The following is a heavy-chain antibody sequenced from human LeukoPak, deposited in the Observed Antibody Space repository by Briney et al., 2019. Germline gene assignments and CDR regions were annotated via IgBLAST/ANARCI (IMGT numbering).Heavy chain of an antibody. CDR3: ARGDDSSGYYFDY. CDR2: IIPIFGTA. CDR1: GGTFSSYA. J-gene: IGHJ4*02. Sequence: SVKVSCKASGGTFSSYAISWVRQVPGQGLEWMGGIIPIFGTANYAQKFQGRVTITTDESTSTAYMELSSLRSEDTAVYYCARGDDSSGYYFDYWGQGTLVTVSS. V-gene: IGHV1-69*05. D-gene: IGHD3-22*01.